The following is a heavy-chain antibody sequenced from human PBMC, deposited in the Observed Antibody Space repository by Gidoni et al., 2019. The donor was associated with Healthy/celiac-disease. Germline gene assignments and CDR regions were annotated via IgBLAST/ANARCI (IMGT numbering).Heavy chain of an antibody. V-gene: IGHV4-31*03. CDR2: IYYSGST. CDR3: ARVRMIMVIPDY. Sequence: QVQLQESGPGLVQPSQTLSLTCTVSGGSISRGGYYWSWIRQHPGKGLEWIGYIYYSGSTYYHPSLKRRVTISVDTSKNQVSLKLSSVTAADTAVYYCARVRMIMVIPDYWGQGTLVTVSS. CDR1: GGSISRGGYY. J-gene: IGHJ4*02. D-gene: IGHD3-22*01.